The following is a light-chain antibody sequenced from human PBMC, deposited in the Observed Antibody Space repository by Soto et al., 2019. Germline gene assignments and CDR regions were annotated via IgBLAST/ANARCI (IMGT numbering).Light chain of an antibody. CDR1: SSNIGSIT. Sequence: QSVLTQPPSASGTPGQRVTISCSGSSSNIGSITVNWYQHLPGAAPKLLIQSNDQRPSGVPDRFSGSQSGTSASLAISGLQSEDEADYYCAVWDDRLNGYVFGTGTKVTVL. J-gene: IGLJ1*01. CDR2: SND. V-gene: IGLV1-44*01. CDR3: AVWDDRLNGYV.